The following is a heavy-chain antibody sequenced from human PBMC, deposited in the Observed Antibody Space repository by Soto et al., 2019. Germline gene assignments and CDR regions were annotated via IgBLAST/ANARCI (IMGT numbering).Heavy chain of an antibody. CDR2: IWYDGSNK. V-gene: IGHV3-33*01. Sequence: QVQLVESGGGVVQPGRSLRLSCAASGFTFSNYGMHWVRQAPGKGLEWVAVIWYDGSNKYYADSVKGRFTIYRDNSKNTQYLQMNSLRAEDTAVYYCASEYCSGGSCYYYGMDVWGQGTTVTVSS. J-gene: IGHJ6*02. CDR3: ASEYCSGGSCYYYGMDV. D-gene: IGHD2-15*01. CDR1: GFTFSNYG.